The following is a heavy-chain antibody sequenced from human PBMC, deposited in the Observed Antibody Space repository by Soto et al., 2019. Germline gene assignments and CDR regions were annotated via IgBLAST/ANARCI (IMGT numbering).Heavy chain of an antibody. V-gene: IGHV3-30*18. CDR2: ISYDGSNK. CDR1: GFTFSSYG. J-gene: IGHJ6*02. D-gene: IGHD3-10*01. Sequence: QVQLVESGGGVVQPGRSLRLSCAASGFTFSSYGRHWVRHAPGKGLEWVAVISYDGSNKYYADSVKGRFTISRDNSKNTLYLQMNSLRAEDTAVYYCAKGLYRSAYGSTLYDYYGMDVWGQGTTVTVSS. CDR3: AKGLYRSAYGSTLYDYYGMDV.